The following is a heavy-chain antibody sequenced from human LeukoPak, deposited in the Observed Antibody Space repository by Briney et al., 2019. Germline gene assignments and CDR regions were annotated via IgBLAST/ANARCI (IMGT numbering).Heavy chain of an antibody. V-gene: IGHV3-30*18. J-gene: IGHJ4*02. CDR1: GFTFSSYG. CDR2: ISYDGSNK. CDR3: AKESVSQLWPPLLYFDY. Sequence: GGSLRLSCAASGFTFSSYGMHWVRQAPGKGLEWVAVISYDGSNKYYADSVKGRFTISRDNSKNTLYLQMNSLRAEDTAVYYCAKESVSQLWPPLLYFDYWGQGTLVTVSS. D-gene: IGHD5-18*01.